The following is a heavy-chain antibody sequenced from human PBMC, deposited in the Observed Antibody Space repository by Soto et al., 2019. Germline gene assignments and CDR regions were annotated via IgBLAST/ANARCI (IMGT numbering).Heavy chain of an antibody. Sequence: GGSLRLSCAASGFTFSSYAMSWVRQAPGKGLEWVSAISGSGGSTYYADSVKGRFTISRDNSKNTLYLQMNSLRAEDTAVYYCAPNGEYIWGSYRYTGYYYWGQGTLVTVSS. CDR1: GFTFSSYA. V-gene: IGHV3-23*01. D-gene: IGHD3-16*02. CDR3: APNGEYIWGSYRYTGYYY. J-gene: IGHJ4*02. CDR2: ISGSGGST.